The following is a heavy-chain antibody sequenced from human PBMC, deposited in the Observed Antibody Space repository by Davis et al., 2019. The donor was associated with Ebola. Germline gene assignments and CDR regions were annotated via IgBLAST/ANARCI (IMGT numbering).Heavy chain of an antibody. Sequence: SETLSLTCAVSGASISGRHWTWVCQRPGKGLQWIGEVIQLGETFYNPSLRSRLTISMDRPKSQFSLRLTSVTAADTGVYYCARAQRNVVISRDYGMDVWGQGITVTVSS. CDR1: GASISGRH. V-gene: IGHV4-34*12. CDR2: VIQLGET. D-gene: IGHD1-1*01. J-gene: IGHJ6*02. CDR3: ARAQRNVVISRDYGMDV.